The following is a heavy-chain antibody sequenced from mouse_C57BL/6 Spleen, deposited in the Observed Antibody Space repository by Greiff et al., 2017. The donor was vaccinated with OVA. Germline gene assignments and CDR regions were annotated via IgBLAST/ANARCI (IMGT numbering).Heavy chain of an antibody. CDR1: GFSLTSYG. V-gene: IGHV2-2*01. CDR2: IWSGGST. CDR3: ARNRKVTYYYAMDD. J-gene: IGHJ4*01. Sequence: VQLKESGPGLVQPSQSLSITCTVSGFSLTSYGVHWVRQSPGKGLEWLGVIWSGGSTDYNAAFISRLSISKDNSKSQVCFKMNSLQADDTAIYYCARNRKVTYYYAMDDWGQGTSVTVSS. D-gene: IGHD2-5*01.